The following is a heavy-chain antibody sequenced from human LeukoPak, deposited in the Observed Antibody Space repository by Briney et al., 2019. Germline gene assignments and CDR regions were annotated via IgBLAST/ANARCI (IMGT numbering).Heavy chain of an antibody. CDR3: ARDSCSGGSCYLDQ. Sequence: ASVKVSCKASGYTFTSHGISWVRQAPGQGLEWMGWISTYNGNTQYAQKFQGRVTMTTDTSTSTVYMDLRSLRSDDAAVYYCARDSCSGGSCYLDQWGQGTLVAVSS. J-gene: IGHJ4*02. CDR2: ISTYNGNT. D-gene: IGHD2-15*01. V-gene: IGHV1-18*01. CDR1: GYTFTSHG.